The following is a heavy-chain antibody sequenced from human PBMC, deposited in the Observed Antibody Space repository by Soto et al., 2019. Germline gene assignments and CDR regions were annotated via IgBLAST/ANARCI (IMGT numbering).Heavy chain of an antibody. J-gene: IGHJ6*02. CDR1: GGSFSGYY. D-gene: IGHD3-10*01. CDR2: INHSGST. CDR3: AARGGNYYYGMDV. V-gene: IGHV4-34*01. Sequence: LXLTCAVYGGSFSGYYWSWIRQPPGKGLEWIGEINHSGSTNYNPSLKSRVTISVDTSKNQFSLKLSSVTAADTAVYYCAARGGNYYYGMDVWGQGTTVTVSS.